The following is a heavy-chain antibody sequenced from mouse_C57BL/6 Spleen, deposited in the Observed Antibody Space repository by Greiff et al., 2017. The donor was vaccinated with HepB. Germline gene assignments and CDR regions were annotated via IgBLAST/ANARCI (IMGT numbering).Heavy chain of an antibody. CDR3: ARRRYGSSYEYFDV. CDR2: IDPSDSYT. Sequence: VQLQQSGAELVMPGASVKLSCKASGYTFTSYWMHWVKQRPGQGLEWIGEIDPSDSYTNYNQKFKGKSTLTVDKSSSTAYMQLSSLTSEDSAVYYCARRRYGSSYEYFDVWGTGTTVTVSS. V-gene: IGHV1-69*01. J-gene: IGHJ1*03. D-gene: IGHD1-1*01. CDR1: GYTFTSYW.